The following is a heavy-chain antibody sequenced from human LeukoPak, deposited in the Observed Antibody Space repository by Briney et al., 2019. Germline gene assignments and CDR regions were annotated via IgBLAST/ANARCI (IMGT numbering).Heavy chain of an antibody. V-gene: IGHV4-30-4*01. CDR2: IYYSGST. CDR3: ARVGFIVGAKGLNWFDP. J-gene: IGHJ5*02. CDR1: GGSLSSGDYY. Sequence: SQTLSLTCTVSGGSLSSGDYYWSWIRQPPGKGLECIGYIYYSGSTYYNPSLKSRVPISVDTSKNQFSLKLSSVTAADTAVYYCARVGFIVGAKGLNWFDPWGQGTLVTVSS. D-gene: IGHD1-26*01.